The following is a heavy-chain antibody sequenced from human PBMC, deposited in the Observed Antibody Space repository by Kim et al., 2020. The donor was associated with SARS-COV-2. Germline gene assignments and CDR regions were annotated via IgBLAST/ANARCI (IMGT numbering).Heavy chain of an antibody. J-gene: IGHJ5*01. V-gene: IGHV3-20*01. CDR3: ARHRSSHYFQDWFDS. D-gene: IGHD3-22*01. Sequence: ADSVKSRFTISRDNSKNSLALQMNSLRPEDTAFYQCARHRSSHYFQDWFDSGGQGTLVTVSS.